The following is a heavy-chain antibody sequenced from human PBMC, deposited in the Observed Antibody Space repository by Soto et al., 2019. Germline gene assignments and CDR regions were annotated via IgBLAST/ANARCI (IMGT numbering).Heavy chain of an antibody. Sequence: QVQLQESGPGLVRPSETLSLTCTVSGGSFSSYYWTWIRQSPGKGLEWMGYIYYSGSTDYNPSLRVPLAISIDTSKNQFSLRLNSMTAADTAVYYCAGRDCSGTNCYYLDYYYMDVWGKGTTVTVSS. V-gene: IGHV4-59*08. J-gene: IGHJ6*03. CDR1: GGSFSSYY. CDR2: IYYSGST. D-gene: IGHD2-2*01. CDR3: AGRDCSGTNCYYLDYYYMDV.